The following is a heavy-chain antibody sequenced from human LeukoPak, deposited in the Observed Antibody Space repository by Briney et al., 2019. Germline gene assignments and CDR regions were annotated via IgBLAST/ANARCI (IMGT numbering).Heavy chain of an antibody. CDR3: AIRIFGVDLHDPSRAVDP. Sequence: GASVKVSCKASGYTFTGYYMHWVRQAPGQGLEWMGWINPNSGGTNYAQKFQGRVTMTRDTSISTAYMELSRLRSDDTAVYYCAIRIFGVDLHDPSRAVDPWAREPWSPSPQ. V-gene: IGHV1-2*02. J-gene: IGHJ5*02. CDR2: INPNSGGT. D-gene: IGHD3-3*02. CDR1: GYTFTGYY.